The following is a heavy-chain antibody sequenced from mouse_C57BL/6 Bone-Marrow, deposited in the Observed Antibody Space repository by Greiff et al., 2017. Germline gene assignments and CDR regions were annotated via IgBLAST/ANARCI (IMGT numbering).Heavy chain of an antibody. J-gene: IGHJ3*01. CDR1: GFTFSSYA. CDR3: ARDRTLYYYGSSYWFAY. V-gene: IGHV5-4*01. D-gene: IGHD1-1*01. Sequence: EVMLVESGGGLVKPGGSLKLSCAASGFTFSSYAMSWVRQTPEKRLEWVATISDGGSYTYYPDNVKGRFTISRDNAKNNLYLQMSHLKSEDTAMYYCARDRTLYYYGSSYWFAYWGQGTLVTVSA. CDR2: ISDGGSYT.